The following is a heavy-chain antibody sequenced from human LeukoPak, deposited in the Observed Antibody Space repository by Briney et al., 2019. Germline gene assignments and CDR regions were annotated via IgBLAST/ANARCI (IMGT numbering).Heavy chain of an antibody. J-gene: IGHJ3*02. D-gene: IGHD2-15*01. CDR3: ARHPAAPDAFDI. CDR2: IYYSGST. CDR1: GGSISSYY. V-gene: IGHV4-59*08. Sequence: PSETLSLTCTVSGGSISSYYWSWIRQPPGKGLEWIGYIYYSGSTNYTPSLKSRVTISVDTSKNQFSLKLSSVTAADTAVYYCARHPAAPDAFDIWGQGTMVTVSS.